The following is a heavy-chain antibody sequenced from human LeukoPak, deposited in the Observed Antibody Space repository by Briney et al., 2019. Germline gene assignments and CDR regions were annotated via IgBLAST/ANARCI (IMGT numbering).Heavy chain of an antibody. J-gene: IGHJ4*02. D-gene: IGHD1-20*01. CDR2: ISTSSSYI. CDR3: AKAPGGYYNWNDELERKYFDY. Sequence: PGGSLRLSCTASGFTFSSYSMNWVRQAPGKGLEWVSSISTSSSYIYYADSVKGRFTISRDNARNSLYLQMNSLRAEDTAVYYCAKAPGGYYNWNDELERKYFDYWGQGTLVTVSS. CDR1: GFTFSSYS. V-gene: IGHV3-21*04.